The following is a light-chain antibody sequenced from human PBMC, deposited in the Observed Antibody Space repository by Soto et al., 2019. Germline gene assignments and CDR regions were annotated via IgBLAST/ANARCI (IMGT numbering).Light chain of an antibody. CDR2: SAS. J-gene: IGKJ2*01. V-gene: IGKV3-20*01. Sequence: EIVLTQSPGTLSLSPGESATLSCRASQSVGNNCLAWYQQRPGQAPRLLIYSASKRLTGVSDRFRGSGSRTDFTLTIGRLEPEDSAMYYCQQCGTSPMYTFGQGTNLEI. CDR3: QQCGTSPMYT. CDR1: QSVGNNC.